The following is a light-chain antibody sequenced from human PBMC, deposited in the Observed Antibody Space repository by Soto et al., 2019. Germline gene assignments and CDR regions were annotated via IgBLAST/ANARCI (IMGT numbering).Light chain of an antibody. CDR1: QSVGSSY. Sequence: EIVLTQSPGTLSLSPGERATLSCRASQSVGSSYLAWYQQKPGQAPRLRIYGASSRATGIPDRFSGSGSGADFTLTISRLEPEDFAVYYCQQYGSSPPYTFGQWIKLEIK. V-gene: IGKV3-20*01. CDR3: QQYGSSPPYT. CDR2: GAS. J-gene: IGKJ2*01.